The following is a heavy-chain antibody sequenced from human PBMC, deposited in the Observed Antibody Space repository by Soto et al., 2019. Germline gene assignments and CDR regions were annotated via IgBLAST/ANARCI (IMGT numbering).Heavy chain of an antibody. D-gene: IGHD2-21*02. Sequence: SVKVSCKASGGTFSSYAISWGRQAPGQGLEWMGGIIPIFGTANYAQKFQGRVTITADESTSTAYMELSGLRSEDTAVYYCARATLAYCGGDCSYDAFDIWGQGTMVTVSS. CDR2: IIPIFGTA. J-gene: IGHJ3*02. CDR1: GGTFSSYA. CDR3: ARATLAYCGGDCSYDAFDI. V-gene: IGHV1-69*13.